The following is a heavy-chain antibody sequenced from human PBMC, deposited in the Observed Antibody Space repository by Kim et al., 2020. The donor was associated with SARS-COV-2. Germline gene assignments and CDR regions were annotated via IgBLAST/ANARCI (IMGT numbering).Heavy chain of an antibody. CDR3: ARGRKQWLTYYYYYGMDV. J-gene: IGHJ6*02. V-gene: IGHV3-20*03. D-gene: IGHD6-19*01. Sequence: GRFTISRDNAKNSLYLQMNCLRAEDTALYYCARGRKQWLTYYYYYGMDVWGQGTTVTVSS.